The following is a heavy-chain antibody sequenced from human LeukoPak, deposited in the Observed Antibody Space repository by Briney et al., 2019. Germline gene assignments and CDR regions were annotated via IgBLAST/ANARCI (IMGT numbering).Heavy chain of an antibody. CDR3: AKAGKQTLVVYYFDY. CDR1: GFTFSSYA. J-gene: IGHJ4*02. V-gene: IGHV3-23*01. D-gene: IGHD2-15*01. CDR2: ISGSGDST. Sequence: GGSLRLSCSASGFTFSSYAMSWVRQAPGKGLEWVSAISGSGDSTYYADSVKGRFTISRDNSKNTLYLQMNSLRAEDTAVYYCAKAGKQTLVVYYFDYWGQGTLVTVSS.